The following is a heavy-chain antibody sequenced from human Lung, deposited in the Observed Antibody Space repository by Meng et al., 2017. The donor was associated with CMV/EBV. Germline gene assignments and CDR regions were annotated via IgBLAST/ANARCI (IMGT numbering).Heavy chain of an antibody. D-gene: IGHD3-3*01. CDR3: ARATYYDFWSGYPYFDY. Sequence: SXTXSLXXAVYGGSFSGYYWSWIRQPPGKGLEWIGEINHSGSTNYNPSLKSRVTISVDTSKNQFSLKLSSVTAADTAVYYCARATYYDFWSGYPYFDYWGQGXLLTVSS. J-gene: IGHJ4*02. CDR1: GGSFSGYY. V-gene: IGHV4-34*01. CDR2: INHSGST.